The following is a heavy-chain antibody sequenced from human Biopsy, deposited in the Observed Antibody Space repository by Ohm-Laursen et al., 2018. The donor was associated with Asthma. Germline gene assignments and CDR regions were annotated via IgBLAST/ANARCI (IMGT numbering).Heavy chain of an antibody. Sequence: SLRLSCAASGFSFSEFVMHWARQAPGKGLEWVSTIKTNGRGADYPNPAKGRFTISRDDSKNTLYLQMSSLRAEDTAVYYCVKDTYEDDYGYYTFDVWGQGTMVTVSS. CDR2: IKTNGRGA. CDR3: VKDTYEDDYGYYTFDV. J-gene: IGHJ3*01. CDR1: GFSFSEFV. V-gene: IGHV3-23*01. D-gene: IGHD3-22*01.